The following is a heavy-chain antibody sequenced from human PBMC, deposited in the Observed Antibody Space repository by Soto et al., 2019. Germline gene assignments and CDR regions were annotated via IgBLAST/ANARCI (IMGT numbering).Heavy chain of an antibody. CDR2: LYNGGAT. V-gene: IGHV3-53*04. Sequence: EVRLVESGGGLVQPGGSLRLSFAASGFIVSSNYMTWVRQAPGKGLEWVSLLYNGGATHYAASVKGRFTISSHSSQNTMFLHMNSLRTEDTATYSCVRGRYGSEIHWGQGTKFTVSS. J-gene: IGHJ1*01. D-gene: IGHD3-10*01. CDR3: VRGRYGSEIH. CDR1: GFIVSSNY.